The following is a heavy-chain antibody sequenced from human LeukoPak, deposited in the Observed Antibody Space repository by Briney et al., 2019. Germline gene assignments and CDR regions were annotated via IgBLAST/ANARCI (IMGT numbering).Heavy chain of an antibody. CDR2: IYYSGSA. CDR3: TRDRELGY. J-gene: IGHJ4*02. D-gene: IGHD1-1*01. CDR1: GGSISSYY. V-gene: IGHV4-59*12. Sequence: SETLSLTCTVSGGSISSYYWSWIRQPPGKGLEWIGYIYYSGSANYNPSLKSRVTISVDTSKNQFSLKLSSVTAADTAVYYCTRDRELGYWGPGTLVIVSS.